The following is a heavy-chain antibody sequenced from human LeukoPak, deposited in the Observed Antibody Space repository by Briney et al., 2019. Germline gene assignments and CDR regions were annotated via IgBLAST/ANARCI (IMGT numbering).Heavy chain of an antibody. CDR3: ARAWYCSSSSCHLLPID. V-gene: IGHV3-30-3*01. CDR1: GFTFSSYP. Sequence: GGSLRLSCAASGFTFSSYPMHWVRQAPGKGLEWVADISYDGNFKYYADSVKGRFTISRDNSKNTLYLQMNSLRPDDTAVYYCARAWYCSSSSCHLLPIDWGQGTLVTVSS. CDR2: ISYDGNFK. J-gene: IGHJ4*02. D-gene: IGHD2-2*01.